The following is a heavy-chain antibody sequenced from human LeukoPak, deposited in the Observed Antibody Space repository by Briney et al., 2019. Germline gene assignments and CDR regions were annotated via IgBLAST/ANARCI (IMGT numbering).Heavy chain of an antibody. CDR2: IKQDGREK. D-gene: IGHD6-13*01. V-gene: IGHV3-7*01. CDR3: ARLLPESSSWYPRLYFDY. Sequence: PGGSLRLSCAASGFTFSSYWVTWVRQAPGKGLEWVANIKQDGREKYYVDSVKGRFTISRDNAKNSLYLQKNSLRAEDTAIYYCARLLPESSSWYPRLYFDYWGQGTLVTVSS. CDR1: GFTFSSYW. J-gene: IGHJ4*02.